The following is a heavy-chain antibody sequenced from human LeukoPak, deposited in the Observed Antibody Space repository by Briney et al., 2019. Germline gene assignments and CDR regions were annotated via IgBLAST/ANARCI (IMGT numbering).Heavy chain of an antibody. Sequence: GGTLRLSCAASGFAFSISGIHWVRHAPGKGLEWVAFIRYDVSIKYYADSVKGRFTISRDNSKNTVALEMNSLGGEDTAVYYCAKGVVYVDVWGRGTTVTVSS. D-gene: IGHD2-15*01. CDR1: GFAFSISG. V-gene: IGHV3-30*02. CDR2: IRYDVSIK. J-gene: IGHJ6*03. CDR3: AKGVVYVDV.